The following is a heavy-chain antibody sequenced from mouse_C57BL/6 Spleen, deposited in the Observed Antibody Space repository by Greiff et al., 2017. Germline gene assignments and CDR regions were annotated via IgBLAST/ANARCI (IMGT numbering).Heavy chain of an antibody. CDR2: IYPGSGST. V-gene: IGHV1-55*01. Sequence: QVQLQQPGAELVKPGASVKMSCKASGYTFTSYWITRVKQRPGQGLEWIGDIYPGSGSTNYNEKFKSKATLTVDTSSSTAYMQLGSLTSEDSAVYYWARDYYGNYGFDVWGTGTTVTVSS. CDR3: ARDYYGNYGFDV. J-gene: IGHJ1*03. CDR1: GYTFTSYW. D-gene: IGHD2-1*01.